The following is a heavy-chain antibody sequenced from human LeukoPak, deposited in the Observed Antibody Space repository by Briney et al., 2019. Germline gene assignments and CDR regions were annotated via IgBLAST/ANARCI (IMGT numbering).Heavy chain of an antibody. Sequence: GSLRLSCAASGFTFSSYAMSWVRQAPGKGLEWVSAISGSGGSTYYAASVKGRFTISRDNSKNTLYLQMNSLRAEDTAVYYCAKDLDSSGWYNFDYGGQGTLVTVSS. CDR1: GFTFSSYA. CDR2: ISGSGGST. V-gene: IGHV3-23*01. J-gene: IGHJ4*02. CDR3: AKDLDSSGWYNFDY. D-gene: IGHD6-19*01.